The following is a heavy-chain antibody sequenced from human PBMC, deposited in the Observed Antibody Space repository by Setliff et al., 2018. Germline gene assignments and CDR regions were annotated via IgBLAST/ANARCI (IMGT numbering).Heavy chain of an antibody. V-gene: IGHV2-5*02. CDR1: GFSLSTSGVG. Sequence: SGPTLVNPTQTLTLTCTFSGFSLSTSGVGVGWIRQPPGKALEWLALIYWDDDKRYSPSLKSRLTITKDTSKNQVVLTMTNMDPVDTATYYCAHRRGDYYDSSGYYYDYWGQGTLVTSP. CDR2: IYWDDDK. CDR3: AHRRGDYYDSSGYYYDY. J-gene: IGHJ4*02. D-gene: IGHD3-22*01.